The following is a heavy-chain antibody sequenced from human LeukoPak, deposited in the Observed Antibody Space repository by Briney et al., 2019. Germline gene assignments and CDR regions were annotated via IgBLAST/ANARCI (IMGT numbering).Heavy chain of an antibody. Sequence: NPGGSLRLSCAASGFIFSDYYMSWVRQAPGKGLEWVAYISISGATMYYADSVRGRFTISRENAQNSLNLQMNSLRADDAAVYYCARVGGIAAAGTVNFDYWGQGILVAVSS. CDR3: ARVGGIAAAGTVNFDY. CDR1: GFIFSDYY. V-gene: IGHV3-11*01. D-gene: IGHD6-13*01. CDR2: ISISGATM. J-gene: IGHJ4*02.